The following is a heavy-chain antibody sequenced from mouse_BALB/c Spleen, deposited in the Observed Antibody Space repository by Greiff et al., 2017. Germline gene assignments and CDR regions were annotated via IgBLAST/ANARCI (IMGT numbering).Heavy chain of an antibody. J-gene: IGHJ3*01. V-gene: IGHV5-4*02. CDR3: ARGYYYGYWFAY. CDR1: GFTFSDYY. CDR2: ISDGGSYT. D-gene: IGHD1-2*01. Sequence: EVQRVESGGGLVKPGGSLKLSCAASGFTFSDYYMYWVRQTPEKRLEWVATISDGGSYTYYPDSVKGRFTISRDNAKNNLYLQMSSLKSEDTAMYYCARGYYYGYWFAYWGQGTLVTVSA.